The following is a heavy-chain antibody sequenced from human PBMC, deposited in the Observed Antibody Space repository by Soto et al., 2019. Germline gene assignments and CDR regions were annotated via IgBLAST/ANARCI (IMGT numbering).Heavy chain of an antibody. CDR2: IDPSDSYT. Sequence: GESLKISCKGSGYSFTSYWISWVRQMPGKGLEWMGRIDPSDSYTNYSPSFQGHVTISADKSISTAYLQWSSLKASDTAMYYCARLPHYYDSSGYPLTTTGDLYYYGMDVWGQGTTVTV. CDR1: GYSFTSYW. CDR3: ARLPHYYDSSGYPLTTTGDLYYYGMDV. D-gene: IGHD3-22*01. J-gene: IGHJ6*02. V-gene: IGHV5-10-1*01.